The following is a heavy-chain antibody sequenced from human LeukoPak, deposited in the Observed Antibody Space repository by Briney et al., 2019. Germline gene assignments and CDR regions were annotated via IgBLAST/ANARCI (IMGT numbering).Heavy chain of an antibody. CDR1: GFTFSSYG. D-gene: IGHD2-15*01. Sequence: GRSLRLSCAASGFTFSSYGIHWVRQAPGKGLEWVAVIWYDGSNKYYADSVKGRFTISRDNSKNTLYLQMNSLRAEDTAVYYRAKGGGNPYYYYYYMDVWGKGTTVTVSS. J-gene: IGHJ6*03. CDR2: IWYDGSNK. V-gene: IGHV3-33*06. CDR3: AKGGGNPYYYYYYMDV.